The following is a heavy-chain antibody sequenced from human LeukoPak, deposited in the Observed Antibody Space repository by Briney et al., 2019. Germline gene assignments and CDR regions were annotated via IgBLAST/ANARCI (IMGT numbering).Heavy chain of an antibody. V-gene: IGHV3-7*01. CDR3: ARYGGYNYGYYYYYYMDV. D-gene: IGHD5-18*01. CDR1: GFTFVNHW. CDR2: INQDESER. J-gene: IGHJ6*03. Sequence: GGSLRLSCVASGFTFVNHWMTWVRQAPGKGLEWVANINQDESERYYVDSVKGRFTISRDNAKNSLYLQMNSLRAEDAAVYYCARYGGYNYGYYYYYYMDVWGKGTTVTISS.